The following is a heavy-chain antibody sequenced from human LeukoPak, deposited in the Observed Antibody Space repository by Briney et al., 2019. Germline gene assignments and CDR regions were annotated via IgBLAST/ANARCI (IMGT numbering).Heavy chain of an antibody. CDR3: ASYPSSSPPFDY. Sequence: ASVKVSCKASGYTFTGYYMHRVRQAPGQGFEWMGWINPNTGDTNYAQKFQGRVTMTRDTTISAAFMELTRLTSDDTAVYYCASYPSSSPPFDYWGQGTLVTVSS. V-gene: IGHV1-2*02. D-gene: IGHD6-6*01. CDR1: GYTFTGYY. J-gene: IGHJ4*02. CDR2: INPNTGDT.